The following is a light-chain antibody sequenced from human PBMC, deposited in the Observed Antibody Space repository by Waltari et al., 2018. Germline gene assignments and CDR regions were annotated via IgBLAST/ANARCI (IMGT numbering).Light chain of an antibody. Sequence: QSALTQPASVSGSPGQSITISCTGTASGIGNYDHGSWYQQHPGRAPKLIIYYVDNRPSGVSDRFSGSKSGNTASLTISGLQPEDEADYYCKSFTNKLTYVFGSGTKVSV. J-gene: IGLJ1*01. CDR3: KSFTNKLTYV. CDR2: YVD. CDR1: ASGIGNYDH. V-gene: IGLV2-14*03.